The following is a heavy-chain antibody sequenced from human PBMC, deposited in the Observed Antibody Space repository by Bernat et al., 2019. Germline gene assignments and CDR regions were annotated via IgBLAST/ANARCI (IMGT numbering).Heavy chain of an antibody. D-gene: IGHD5-24*01. Sequence: QLQLVESGGGVVQPGGSLRLSCAASGFTFSSYGMHWVRQAPGKGLEWVAFIRYDGSNKYYADSVKGRFTISRDKSKNTLYLQMNSLRAEDTAVYYCAKCQAERWLQLPTGAWGQGTLVTVSS. CDR3: AKCQAERWLQLPTGA. V-gene: IGHV3-30*02. J-gene: IGHJ4*02. CDR1: GFTFSSYG. CDR2: IRYDGSNK.